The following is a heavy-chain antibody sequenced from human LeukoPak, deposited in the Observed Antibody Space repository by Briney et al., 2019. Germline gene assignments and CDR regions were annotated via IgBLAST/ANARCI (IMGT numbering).Heavy chain of an antibody. Sequence: GRSLRLSCAASGFTFSSYGMHWVRQAPGRGLEWVAVIWYDGSNKYYADSVKGRFTISRDNSKNTLYLQMNSLRAEDTAVYYCARGEMATNWLSDYWGQGTLVTVSS. J-gene: IGHJ4*02. CDR2: IWYDGSNK. CDR3: ARGEMATNWLSDY. CDR1: GFTFSSYG. D-gene: IGHD5-24*01. V-gene: IGHV3-33*01.